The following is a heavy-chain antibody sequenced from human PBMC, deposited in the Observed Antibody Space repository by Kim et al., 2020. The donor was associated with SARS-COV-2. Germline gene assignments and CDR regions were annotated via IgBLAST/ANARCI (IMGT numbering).Heavy chain of an antibody. CDR2: IYYSGST. CDR1: GGSISSYY. Sequence: SETLSLTCTVSGGSISSYYWSWIRQPPGKGLEWIGYIYYSGSTNYNPSLKSRVTISVDTSKNQFSLKLSSVTAADTAVYYCARDSPYYYDSSGYSRGWFDPWGQGTLVTVSS. J-gene: IGHJ5*02. V-gene: IGHV4-59*01. CDR3: ARDSPYYYDSSGYSRGWFDP. D-gene: IGHD3-22*01.